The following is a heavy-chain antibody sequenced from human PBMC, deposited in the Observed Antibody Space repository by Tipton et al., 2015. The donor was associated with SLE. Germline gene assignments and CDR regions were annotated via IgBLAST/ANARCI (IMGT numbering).Heavy chain of an antibody. Sequence: VKPSETLSLTCTVSGGSISNYYWSWIRLPPGKGLECIGYIYYSGSGNYNPSLKSRVTMSIDTSKNQFSMKLSSVTAADTAVYYCARTVGSHRNYYFDYWGQGTLVTVSP. CDR3: ARTVGSHRNYYFDY. CDR2: IYYSGSG. CDR1: GGSISNYY. D-gene: IGHD1-26*01. J-gene: IGHJ4*02. V-gene: IGHV4-59*01.